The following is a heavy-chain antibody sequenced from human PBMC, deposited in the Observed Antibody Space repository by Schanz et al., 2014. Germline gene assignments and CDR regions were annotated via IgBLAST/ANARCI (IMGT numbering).Heavy chain of an antibody. CDR2: ISYHGSEK. CDR3: AKSYDTSGYSGFDY. J-gene: IGHJ4*02. Sequence: QVQLVESGGSVVQPGRSLRLSCAGSGFSFSDYGMHWVRQAPGRGLEWVAVISYHGSEKYYADSVKGRFTISRDNSKXXLYLPMNSLRTEDTAVYFCAKSYDTSGYSGFDYWGQGTLVTVSS. V-gene: IGHV3-30*18. D-gene: IGHD3-22*01. CDR1: GFSFSDYG.